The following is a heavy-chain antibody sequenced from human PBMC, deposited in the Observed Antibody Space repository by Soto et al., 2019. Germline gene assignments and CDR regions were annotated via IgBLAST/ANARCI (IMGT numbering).Heavy chain of an antibody. CDR3: VKERADFVTVPHATSGMDV. V-gene: IGHV3-30*18. Sequence: GGSLRLSCTASGFTFNKFGMHWVRQTPGKGLEWVASLSYDGNHDFYADSVTGRLIISRDNSKNTLYLQVNTLTVDDTAVYYCVKERADFVTVPHATSGMDVWGPGTTVTVSS. CDR1: GFTFNKFG. D-gene: IGHD2-15*01. CDR2: LSYDGNHD. J-gene: IGHJ6*02.